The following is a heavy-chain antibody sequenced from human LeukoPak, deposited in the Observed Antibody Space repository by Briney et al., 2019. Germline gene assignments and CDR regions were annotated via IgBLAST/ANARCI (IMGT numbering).Heavy chain of an antibody. D-gene: IGHD3-10*01. CDR3: ARYGYGTHV. J-gene: IGHJ6*02. Sequence: PGGSLRLSCAASGFTFSSYEMNWVRQAPGKGLEWVSYITSSGSTIYYADSVKGRFTISRDNAQNSLYLQMNSLRAEDTAVYYCARYGYGTHVWGQGTTVTVSS. CDR2: ITSSGSTI. V-gene: IGHV3-48*03. CDR1: GFTFSSYE.